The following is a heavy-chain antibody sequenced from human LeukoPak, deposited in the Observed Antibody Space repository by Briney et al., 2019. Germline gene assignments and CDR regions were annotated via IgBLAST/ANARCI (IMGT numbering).Heavy chain of an antibody. J-gene: IGHJ4*02. D-gene: IGHD2/OR15-2a*01. CDR3: ARDVRGPHDF. V-gene: IGHV3-74*01. CDR1: GFTLSNSW. Sequence: GGSLRLSCAASGFTLSNSWMHWGRQAPGKGLVWGSRIDPEGNTDYADSVKGRFTISRDNAKNTLYLHMNSLSAEDTAVYRCARDVRGPHDFWGQGTLVTVSS. CDR2: IDPEGNT.